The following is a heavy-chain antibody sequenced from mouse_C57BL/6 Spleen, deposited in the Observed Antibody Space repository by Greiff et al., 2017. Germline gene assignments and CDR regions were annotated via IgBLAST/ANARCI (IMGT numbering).Heavy chain of an antibody. CDR1: GFTFSSYA. D-gene: IGHD2-4*01. J-gene: IGHJ4*01. CDR2: ISDGGSYT. CDR3: ARDPYDYDEYYAMDY. Sequence: EVQLVESGGGLVKPGGSLKLSCAASGFTFSSYAMSWVRQTPEKRLEWVATISDGGSYTYYPDNVKGRFTISRDNAKNNLYLQMSHLKSEDTAMYYCARDPYDYDEYYAMDYWGQGTSVTVSS. V-gene: IGHV5-4*01.